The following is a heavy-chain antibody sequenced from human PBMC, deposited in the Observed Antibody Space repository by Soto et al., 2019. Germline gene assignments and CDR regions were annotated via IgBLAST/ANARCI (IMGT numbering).Heavy chain of an antibody. CDR1: GFTFSNYA. CDR2: ISYDGSNK. Sequence: QVQVVESGGGVVQPGRSLRLSCAASGFTFSNYAMHWVRQAPGKGLEWVAVISYDGSNKYYADSVKGRLTISRDNSKNPLYLQLNSLRAEDTAVYFCARAGFNYYFDYWGLGTLVTVSS. V-gene: IGHV3-30-3*01. J-gene: IGHJ4*02. CDR3: ARAGFNYYFDY.